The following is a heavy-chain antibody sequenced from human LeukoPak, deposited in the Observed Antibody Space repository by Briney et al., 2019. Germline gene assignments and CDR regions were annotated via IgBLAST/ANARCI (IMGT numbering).Heavy chain of an antibody. CDR2: INPYNGNT. V-gene: IGHV1-18*01. CDR3: ARGNYGALDF. CDR1: GYTFPSHG. Sequence: EASVKVSCKTSGYTFPSHGIAWVRQAAGRGLEWLGWINPYNGNTYYAQQVQGTVTMTTDPSATTAYLELRSLRADDTAVYYCARGNYGALDFWGQGTMVTVSS. J-gene: IGHJ3*01. D-gene: IGHD3-10*01.